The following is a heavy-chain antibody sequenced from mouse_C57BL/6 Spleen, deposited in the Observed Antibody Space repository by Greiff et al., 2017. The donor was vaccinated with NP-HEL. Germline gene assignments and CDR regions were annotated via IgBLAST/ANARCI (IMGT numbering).Heavy chain of an antibody. Sequence: QVQLQHSGAELVRPGTSVKVSCKASGYAFTNYLIEWVKQRPGQGLEWIGVINPGSGGTNYNEKFKGKATLTADKSSSTAYMQLSSLTSEDSAVYFCARGDYGIFDYWGQGTTLTVSS. CDR2: INPGSGGT. CDR1: GYAFTNYL. V-gene: IGHV1-54*01. CDR3: ARGDYGIFDY. J-gene: IGHJ2*01. D-gene: IGHD2-1*01.